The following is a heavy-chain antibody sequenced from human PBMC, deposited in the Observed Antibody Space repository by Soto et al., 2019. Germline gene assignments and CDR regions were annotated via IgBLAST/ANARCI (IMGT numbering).Heavy chain of an antibody. J-gene: IGHJ4*02. CDR2: IYHSGST. V-gene: IGHV4-30-2*01. Sequence: SETLSLTCAVSGGSISSGGYSWSWIRQPPGKGLEWIGYIYHSGSTYYNPSLKSRVTISVDRSKNQFSLKLSSVTAADTAVFYCATAPGPYWGQGTLVTVSS. CDR3: ATAPGPY. CDR1: GGSISSGGYS.